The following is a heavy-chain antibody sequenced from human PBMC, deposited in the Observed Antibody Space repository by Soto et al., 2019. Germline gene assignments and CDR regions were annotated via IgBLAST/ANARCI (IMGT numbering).Heavy chain of an antibody. CDR1: GGSMTSYY. CDR2: VYSSGGT. J-gene: IGHJ6*02. D-gene: IGHD1-1*01. Sequence: PSETLSLTCTVSGGSMTSYYWTWIRQPAGKGLEWIGRVYSSGGTHYNPSLKSRVTISLDTSKNQFSLRLLSVTAADTAVYYCARDPGIEGPYRNDKYYYYYGMDVWGQGTTVTVSS. V-gene: IGHV4-4*07. CDR3: ARDPGIEGPYRNDKYYYYYGMDV.